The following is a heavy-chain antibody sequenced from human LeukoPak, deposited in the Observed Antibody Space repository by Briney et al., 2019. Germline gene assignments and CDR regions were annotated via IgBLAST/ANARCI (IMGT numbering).Heavy chain of an antibody. V-gene: IGHV3-48*03. CDR3: AGPDYDFWT. CDR2: ISSSGSTI. CDR1: GFTFSSYE. Sequence: GGSLRLSCAASGFTFSSYEMNWVRQAPGKGLEWVSYISSSGSTIYYADSVKGRFTISRDSAKNSLYLQMNSLRAEDTAVYYCAGPDYDFWTWGQGTLVTVSS. D-gene: IGHD3-3*01. J-gene: IGHJ5*02.